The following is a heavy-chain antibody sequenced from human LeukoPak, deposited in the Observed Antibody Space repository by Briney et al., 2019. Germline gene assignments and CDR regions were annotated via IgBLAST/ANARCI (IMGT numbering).Heavy chain of an antibody. CDR2: IKSKTDGGTI. V-gene: IGHV3-15*05. Sequence: GGSLRLSCAASGFSFTNAWMSWVRQAPGKGLKWVGRIKSKTDGGTIDYAAPVKGRFTISRDDSKNTLFLQMNSLKIEDTAVYYCTTVTLRPVGLWGQGTLVTVSS. D-gene: IGHD3-10*01. J-gene: IGHJ4*02. CDR3: TTVTLRPVGL. CDR1: GFSFTNAW.